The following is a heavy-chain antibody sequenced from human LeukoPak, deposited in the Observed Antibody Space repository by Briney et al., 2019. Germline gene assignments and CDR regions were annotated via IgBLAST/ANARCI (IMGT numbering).Heavy chain of an antibody. J-gene: IGHJ4*02. Sequence: PGGSLRLSCAASGFTFSSYGRHWVRQAPGKGLEWVAFIRYDGSNKYHADSVKGRFTISRDNSKNTLYLQMNSLRAEDTAVYYCAKDLITNCGVTGPLYWGQGTLVTVSS. CDR3: AKDLITNCGVTGPLY. CDR1: GFTFSSYG. V-gene: IGHV3-30*02. CDR2: IRYDGSNK. D-gene: IGHD3-3*01.